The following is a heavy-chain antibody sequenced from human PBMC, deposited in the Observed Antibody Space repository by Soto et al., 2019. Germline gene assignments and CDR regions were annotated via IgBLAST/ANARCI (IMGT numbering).Heavy chain of an antibody. V-gene: IGHV5-51*01. Sequence: PGESLKISWEGSNYRFSTCWIGWVRQMPGRGLEWLGIIYPRDSDTRYSPSFQGRATISADQSINTVYLHWNNLEPSDTAMYSCVRPRGEQWLTYVVYWGQGTPVTVS. CDR2: IYPRDSDT. D-gene: IGHD6-19*01. J-gene: IGHJ4*02. CDR3: VRPRGEQWLTYVVY. CDR1: NYRFSTCW.